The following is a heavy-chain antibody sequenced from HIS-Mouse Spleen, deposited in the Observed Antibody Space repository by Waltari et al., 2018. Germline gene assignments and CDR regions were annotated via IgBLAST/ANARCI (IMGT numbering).Heavy chain of an antibody. V-gene: IGHV1-2*02. Sequence: QVQLVQSGAEVKKPGASVKVSCKASGYTSTGYYMHWVRQAPGQGLEWMGWINPNRGGTNYAQKFQGRVTMTRDTSISTAYMELSRLRSDDTAVYYCARDRTGDWYFDLWGRGTLVTVSS. CDR2: INPNRGGT. CDR3: ARDRTGDWYFDL. CDR1: GYTSTGYY. J-gene: IGHJ2*01. D-gene: IGHD7-27*01.